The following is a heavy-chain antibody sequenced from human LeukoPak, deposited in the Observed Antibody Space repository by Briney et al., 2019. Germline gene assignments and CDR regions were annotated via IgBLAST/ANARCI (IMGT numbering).Heavy chain of an antibody. CDR1: GFTFSSYG. CDR2: ISYDGSNK. V-gene: IGHV3-30*18. J-gene: IGHJ3*02. CDR3: AKFELSWLRGAFDI. D-gene: IGHD5-12*01. Sequence: PGRSLRLSCAASGFTFSSYGMHWVRQAPGKGLEWVAVISYDGSNKYYADSVKGRFTISRDNSKNTLYLQMNSLRAEDTAVYYCAKFELSWLRGAFDIWGQGTMVTVSS.